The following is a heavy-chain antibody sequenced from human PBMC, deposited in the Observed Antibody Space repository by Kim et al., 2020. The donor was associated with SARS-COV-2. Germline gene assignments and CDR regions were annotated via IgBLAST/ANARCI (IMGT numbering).Heavy chain of an antibody. CDR3: AKAGSWYGRFDY. CDR1: GFTFSSYG. D-gene: IGHD6-13*01. Sequence: GGSLRLSCAASGFTFSSYGMYWVRQAPGKGLEWVAVISYDGSNKYYADSVKGRFTISRDNSKNTLYLQMNSLRAEDTAVYYCAKAGSWYGRFDYWGQGTLVTVSS. V-gene: IGHV3-30*18. J-gene: IGHJ4*02. CDR2: ISYDGSNK.